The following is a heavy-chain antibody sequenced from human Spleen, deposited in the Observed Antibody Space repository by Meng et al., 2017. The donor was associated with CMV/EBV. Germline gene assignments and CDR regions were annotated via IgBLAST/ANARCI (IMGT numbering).Heavy chain of an antibody. CDR2: IYYSGST. J-gene: IGHJ6*02. Sequence: SETLSLTCAVYGGSFSGYHWSWIRQPPGKGLEWIGYIYYSGSTNYNPSLKSRVTISVDTSKNQFSLKLSSVTAADTAVYYCARDHEAAPGGYYYYYGMDVWGQGTTVTVSS. D-gene: IGHD6-6*01. V-gene: IGHV4-59*01. CDR1: GGSFSGYH. CDR3: ARDHEAAPGGYYYYYGMDV.